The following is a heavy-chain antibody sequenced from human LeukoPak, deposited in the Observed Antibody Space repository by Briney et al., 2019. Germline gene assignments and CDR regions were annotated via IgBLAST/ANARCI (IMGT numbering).Heavy chain of an antibody. D-gene: IGHD3-22*01. Sequence: PGTSLRLSCAASGFIFSNYGMYWVRQAPGKGLEWVAVIWYDGSKKYYADSVRGRFTISRDNSKSTLYLHMNSLRAEDTAVYYCAKDSSAYYLDYWGQGTLVTVSS. CDR1: GFIFSNYG. J-gene: IGHJ4*02. CDR2: IWYDGSKK. V-gene: IGHV3-33*06. CDR3: AKDSSAYYLDY.